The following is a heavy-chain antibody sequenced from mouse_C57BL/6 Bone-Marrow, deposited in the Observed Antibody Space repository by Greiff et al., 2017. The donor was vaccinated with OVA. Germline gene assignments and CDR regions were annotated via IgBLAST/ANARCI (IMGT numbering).Heavy chain of an antibody. D-gene: IGHD2-5*01. CDR1: GYTFTSYW. Sequence: QVQLQQPGTELVKPGASVKLSCKASGYTFTSYWMHWVKQRPGQGLEWIGNINPSNGGTNYNEKFNSKATLTVDKSSSTAYMQLSSLTSEDSAVYYCARSNYGGLAMDYWGQGTSVTVSS. J-gene: IGHJ4*01. CDR2: INPSNGGT. V-gene: IGHV1-53*01. CDR3: ARSNYGGLAMDY.